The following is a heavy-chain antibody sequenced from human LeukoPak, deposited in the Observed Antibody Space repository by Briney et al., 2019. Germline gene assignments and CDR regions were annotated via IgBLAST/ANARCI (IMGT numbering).Heavy chain of an antibody. CDR3: ARDPGGYSYGKSPYGMDV. CDR1: GYTFTSRA. D-gene: IGHD5-18*01. V-gene: IGHV1-2*04. CDR2: INPNSGGT. J-gene: IGHJ6*02. Sequence: ASVKVSCKASGYTFTSRAINWVRQAPGQGLEWMGWINPNSGGTNYAQKFQGWVTMTRDTSISTAYMELSRLRSDDTAVYYCARDPGGYSYGKSPYGMDVWGQGTTVTVSS.